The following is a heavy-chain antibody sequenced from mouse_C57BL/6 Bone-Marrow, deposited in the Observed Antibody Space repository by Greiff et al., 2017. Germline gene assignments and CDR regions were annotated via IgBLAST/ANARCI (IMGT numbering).Heavy chain of an antibody. CDR3: TPYGNYDFDY. CDR2: IDPENGDT. CDR1: GFNIKDDY. D-gene: IGHD2-1*01. Sequence: VTLKVSGAELVRPGASVKLSCTASGFNIKDDYMHWVKQRPEQGLEWIGWIDPENGDTEYASKFQGKATITADTSSNTAYLQLSSLTSEDTAVYYCTPYGNYDFDYWGQGTTLTVSS. J-gene: IGHJ2*01. V-gene: IGHV14-4*01.